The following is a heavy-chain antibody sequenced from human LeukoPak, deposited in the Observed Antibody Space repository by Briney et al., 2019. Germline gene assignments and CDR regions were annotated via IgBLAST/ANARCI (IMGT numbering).Heavy chain of an antibody. J-gene: IGHJ4*03. CDR1: GGSFSRYY. Sequence: SETLSLTCAVYGGSFSRYYWSWIRQSPGKGLEWIAEIDHRGDTNFNPSVKSRVTISVDTSKSQFSLKVRSLSAADTAVYYCARGATISETGYFDFWGQGTLVTVSS. D-gene: IGHD3-3*02. V-gene: IGHV4-34*01. CDR2: IDHRGDT. CDR3: ARGATISETGYFDF.